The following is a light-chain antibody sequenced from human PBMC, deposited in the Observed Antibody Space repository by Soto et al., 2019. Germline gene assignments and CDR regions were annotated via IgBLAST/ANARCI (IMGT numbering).Light chain of an antibody. CDR3: QQRSSWLIT. Sequence: EIVLTQSPATLSLSPGERATLSCRASQSVSSYLAWYQQKPGQAPRLLIYDASSRATGIPARFSGSGSGTDFTLTISSLEPEDFAVYYCQQRSSWLITFGQGTRLEIK. CDR2: DAS. V-gene: IGKV3-11*01. J-gene: IGKJ5*01. CDR1: QSVSSY.